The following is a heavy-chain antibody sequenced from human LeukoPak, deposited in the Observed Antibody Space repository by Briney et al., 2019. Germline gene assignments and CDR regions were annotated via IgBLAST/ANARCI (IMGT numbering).Heavy chain of an antibody. Sequence: GGSLRLSCATSGFTFSSYWMNWVRQAPGKGLEWVAVIWYDGSNKYYADSVKGRFTISRDNSKNTLYLQMNSLRAEDTAVYYCARDRRIAAPPDYWGQGTLVTVAS. CDR3: ARDRRIAAPPDY. CDR1: GFTFSSYW. D-gene: IGHD6-6*01. V-gene: IGHV3-33*08. CDR2: IWYDGSNK. J-gene: IGHJ4*02.